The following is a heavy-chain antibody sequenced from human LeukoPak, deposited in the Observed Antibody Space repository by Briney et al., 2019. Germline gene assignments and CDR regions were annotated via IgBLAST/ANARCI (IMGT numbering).Heavy chain of an antibody. J-gene: IGHJ3*02. CDR2: IYYSGST. V-gene: IGHV4-59*01. CDR3: ARGFSGYDGAFDI. D-gene: IGHD5-12*01. Sequence: SETLSLTCTVSGGSISSYYWSWIRQPPGKGLEWIGYIYYSGSTNYNPSLESRVTISVDTSKNQFSLKLSSVTAADTAVYYCARGFSGYDGAFDIWGQGTMVTVSS. CDR1: GGSISSYY.